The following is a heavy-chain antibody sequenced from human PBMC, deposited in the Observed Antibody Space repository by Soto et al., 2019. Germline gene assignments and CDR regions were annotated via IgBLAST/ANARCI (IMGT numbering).Heavy chain of an antibody. V-gene: IGHV4-30-2*01. CDR2: IYHSGST. CDR3: ATVPIGEYTDAFDY. CDR1: GGSISSGGYS. Sequence: QLQLQESGSGLVKPSQTLSLTCAVSGGSISSGGYSWSWIRQPPGNGREWIGYIYHSGSTYYNPFLRIRLTIAVVRSMNQFTLKLSSVTTADKALYCCATVPIGEYTDAFDYWGQGTLVTVSS. J-gene: IGHJ4*02. D-gene: IGHD4-17*01.